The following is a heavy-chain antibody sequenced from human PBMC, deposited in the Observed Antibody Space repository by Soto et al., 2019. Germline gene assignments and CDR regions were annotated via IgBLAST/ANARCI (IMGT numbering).Heavy chain of an antibody. J-gene: IGHJ3*01. CDR1: GYTFTSDA. V-gene: IGHV1-3*01. CDR3: ARAGAWGSNYDDAAFDA. CDR2: INVGTGYT. D-gene: IGHD3-22*01. Sequence: VHLVQSGAEVKKPGASVKVSCRASGYTFTSDAMHWVRQAPGQGLEWLGWINVGTGYTTFSQKFQGRGSITRVTYASTAAMELSSLRSEDTSIYYCARAGAWGSNYDDAAFDAWGQGTKVTGSS.